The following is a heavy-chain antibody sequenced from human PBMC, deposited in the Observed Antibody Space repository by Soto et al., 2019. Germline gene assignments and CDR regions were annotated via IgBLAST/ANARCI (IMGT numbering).Heavy chain of an antibody. J-gene: IGHJ6*02. CDR2: INPSGGST. V-gene: IGHV1-46*01. CDR3: ARRAYNYANMDV. Sequence: QVQLVQSGAEVKKPGASVKVSCETSGYTFTTYYMHWVRRAPGPGLEWMGMINPSGGSTSYAQKFQGRVTMTRDTSTRTIYMELSSLRRDDTAIYYCARRAYNYANMDVWGQGTTVTVSS. CDR1: GYTFTTYY. D-gene: IGHD5-18*01.